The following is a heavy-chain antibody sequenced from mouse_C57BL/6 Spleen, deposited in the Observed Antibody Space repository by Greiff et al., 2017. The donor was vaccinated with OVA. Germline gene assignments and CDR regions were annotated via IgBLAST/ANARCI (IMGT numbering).Heavy chain of an antibody. Sequence: QVQLQQPGAELVKPGASVKLSCKASGYTFTSYWMQWVKQRPGQGLEWIGEIDPSDSYTNYNQKFKGKATLTVDTSSSTAYMQLSSLTSEDSAVYYCRSRWLRLGFDYWGKGTTLTGPS. CDR1: GYTFTSYW. V-gene: IGHV1-50*01. J-gene: IGHJ2*01. CDR3: RSRWLRLGFDY. D-gene: IGHD2-2*01. CDR2: IDPSDSYT.